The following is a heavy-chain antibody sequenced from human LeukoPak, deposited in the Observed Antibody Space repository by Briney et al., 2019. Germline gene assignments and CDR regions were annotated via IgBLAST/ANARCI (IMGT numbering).Heavy chain of an antibody. CDR3: ARVVVPSTRGGGFDY. Sequence: GASVKVSCKASGYTFNTYYIHWVRQAPGQGPEWIGIINAGGGGTAYAPKFQGRVTMTRDTSTNTVYMELSSLRSEDTAVYYCARVVVPSTRGGGFDYWGQGTLVTVSS. CDR2: INAGGGGT. V-gene: IGHV1-46*02. CDR1: GYTFNTYY. J-gene: IGHJ4*02. D-gene: IGHD2-15*01.